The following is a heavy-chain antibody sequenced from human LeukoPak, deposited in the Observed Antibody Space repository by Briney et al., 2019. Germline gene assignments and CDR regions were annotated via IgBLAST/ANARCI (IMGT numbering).Heavy chain of an antibody. CDR1: GGSISSYY. J-gene: IGHJ4*02. CDR2: IYDSGST. D-gene: IGHD5-18*01. V-gene: IGHV4-59*08. Sequence: SETLSLTCTVSGGSISSYYWSWIRQAPGKGVEWIGYIYDSGSTNYNASLKSRGTISVDTSNNQFSLKVSFVTAADTAVYYCARHRFSGYSHGLFDYWGQGTLVTVSS. CDR3: ARHRFSGYSHGLFDY.